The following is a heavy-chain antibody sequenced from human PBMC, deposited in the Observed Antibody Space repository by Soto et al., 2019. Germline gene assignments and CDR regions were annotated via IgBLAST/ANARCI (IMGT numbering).Heavy chain of an antibody. CDR2: VYHSGTT. Sequence: SETLSLTCTVSRGSISNYYWSWIRQPPGKGPEWIGYVYHSGTTDYNPSLESRVTISLDTSKNQFSLKLKSVTPADTAVYYCARFGELFWWFDPWGQGTLVTVSS. J-gene: IGHJ5*02. CDR1: RGSISNYY. D-gene: IGHD3-10*01. CDR3: ARFGELFWWFDP. V-gene: IGHV4-4*09.